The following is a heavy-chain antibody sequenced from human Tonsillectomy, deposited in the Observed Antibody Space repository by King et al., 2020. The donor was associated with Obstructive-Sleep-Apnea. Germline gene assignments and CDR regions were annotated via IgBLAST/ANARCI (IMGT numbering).Heavy chain of an antibody. V-gene: IGHV1-69*01. J-gene: IGHJ6*02. CDR3: ARGQGYCSGGSCTSSYYYGMDV. CDR2: IIPIFGTA. Sequence: QLVQSGAEVKKPGSSVKVSCQASGGTFSSYIISWVRQAPGQGLEWMGGIIPIFGTANYAQKFQGRVTITADESTSTAYMELSSLRSEDTAVYYCARGQGYCSGGSCTSSYYYGMDVWGQGTTVTVSS. CDR1: GGTFSSYI. D-gene: IGHD2-15*01.